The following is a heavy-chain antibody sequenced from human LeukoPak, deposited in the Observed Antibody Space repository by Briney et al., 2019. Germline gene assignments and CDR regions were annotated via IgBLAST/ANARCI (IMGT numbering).Heavy chain of an antibody. CDR2: IYYSGST. Sequence: SETLSLTCSVSGGSISSYYWSWIRQPPGKGLEWIGYIYYSGSTNYNPSLQSRVTISVDTSRNQFSLKLSSVTAADTAVYYCASASRPPYYYGMDVWGQGTTVTVSS. J-gene: IGHJ6*02. CDR3: ASASRPPYYYGMDV. CDR1: GGSISSYY. V-gene: IGHV4-59*01.